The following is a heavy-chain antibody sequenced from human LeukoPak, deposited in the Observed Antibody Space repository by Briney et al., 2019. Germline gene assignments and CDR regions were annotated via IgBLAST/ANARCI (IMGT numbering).Heavy chain of an antibody. CDR2: IYYSGST. V-gene: IGHV4-39*07. Sequence: PSETLSLTCTVSGGPISSSSYYWGWIRQPPGKGLEWIGSIYYSGSTYYNPSLKSRVTISVDTSKNQFSLKLSSVTAADTAVYYCARGNIAAAGTVDYWGQGTLVTVSS. J-gene: IGHJ4*02. CDR1: GGPISSSSYY. D-gene: IGHD6-13*01. CDR3: ARGNIAAAGTVDY.